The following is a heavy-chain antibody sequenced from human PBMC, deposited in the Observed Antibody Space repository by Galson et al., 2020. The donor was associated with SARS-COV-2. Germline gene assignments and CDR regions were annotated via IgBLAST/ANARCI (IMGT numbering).Heavy chain of an antibody. D-gene: IGHD2-2*02. CDR1: GFTFSSYA. Sequence: QLGESLKISCAASGFTFSSYAMHWVRQAPGKGLEWVAVISYDGSNKYYADSVKGRFTISRDNSKNTLYLQMNSLRAEDTAVYYCARVCSSTSCYIGDAFDIWGQGTMVTVSS. V-gene: IGHV3-30*04. CDR3: ARVCSSTSCYIGDAFDI. CDR2: ISYDGSNK. J-gene: IGHJ3*02.